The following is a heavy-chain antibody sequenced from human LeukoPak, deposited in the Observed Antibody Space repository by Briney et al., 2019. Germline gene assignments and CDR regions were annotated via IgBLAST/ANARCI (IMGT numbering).Heavy chain of an antibody. CDR1: GFTFSSYS. Sequence: GGSLRLSCAASGFTFSSYSMNWVRQAPGKGLEWVSYISSSGSDIYYAESVKGRFTISRDNAKNSLYLHMNSLRAEDTAVYYCARDYGGSSPFDYWGQGTLVTVSS. V-gene: IGHV3-21*05. CDR3: ARDYGGSSPFDY. D-gene: IGHD4-23*01. CDR2: ISSSGSDI. J-gene: IGHJ4*02.